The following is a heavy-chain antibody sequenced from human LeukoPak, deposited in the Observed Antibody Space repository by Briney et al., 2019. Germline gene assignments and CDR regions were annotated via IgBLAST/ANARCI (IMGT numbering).Heavy chain of an antibody. D-gene: IGHD3-10*01. CDR3: ARVPLLWFGESDDAFDI. CDR1: GFTFSSYE. CDR2: ISSSGSTI. J-gene: IGHJ3*02. V-gene: IGHV3-48*03. Sequence: GGSLRLSCAASGFTFSSYEMNWVRQAPGKGLEWVSYISSSGSTIYYADSVKGRFTISRDNAKNSLYLQMNSLRAEDTAVYYCARVPLLWFGESDDAFDIWGQGTMVTVSS.